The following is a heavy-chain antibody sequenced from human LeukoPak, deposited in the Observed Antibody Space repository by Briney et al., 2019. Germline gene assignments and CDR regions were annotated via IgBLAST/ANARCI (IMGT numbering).Heavy chain of an antibody. J-gene: IGHJ4*02. V-gene: IGHV3-11*05. D-gene: IGHD1-26*01. CDR3: ARVVSGSYSVDY. Sequence: GGSLRPSSAASGFTFSDYYMSWIRQAPGKGLEWVSYISSSSSYTNYADSVKGRFTISRDNAKNSLYLQMNSLRAEDTAVYYCARVVSGSYSVDYWGQGTLVTVSS. CDR1: GFTFSDYY. CDR2: ISSSSSYT.